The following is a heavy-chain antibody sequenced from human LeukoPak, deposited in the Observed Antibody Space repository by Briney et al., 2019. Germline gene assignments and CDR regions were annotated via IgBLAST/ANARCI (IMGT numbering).Heavy chain of an antibody. V-gene: IGHV3-48*03. CDR2: ISSSDSTI. Sequence: GGSLRLSCAASGFTFSSYEMNWVRQAPGKGLEWVSYISSSDSTIYYADSVKGRFTISRDNAKNSLYLQMNSLRAEDTAVYYCARLYEIIDNWGQGTLVTVSS. J-gene: IGHJ4*02. CDR1: GFTFSSYE. CDR3: ARLYEIIDN. D-gene: IGHD3-3*01.